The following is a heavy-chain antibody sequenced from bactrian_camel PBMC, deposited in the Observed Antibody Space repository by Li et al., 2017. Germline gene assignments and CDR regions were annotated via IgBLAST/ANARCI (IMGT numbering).Heavy chain of an antibody. CDR1: GYMYTGYC. D-gene: IGHD1*01. Sequence: HVQLVESGGGSVQAGGSLRLSCEASGYMYTGYCLGWFRQSPGKEREGVAAIDSVGRTTYADSVKGRFTAARDKEKNILSLQMNNLRPEDTAMYLCAAIARGFSYCSSGSPDDAYSKYGYWGQGTQVTVS. V-gene: IGHV3S53*01. CDR3: AAIARGFSYCSSGSPDDAYSKYGY. J-gene: IGHJ6*01. CDR2: IDSVGRT.